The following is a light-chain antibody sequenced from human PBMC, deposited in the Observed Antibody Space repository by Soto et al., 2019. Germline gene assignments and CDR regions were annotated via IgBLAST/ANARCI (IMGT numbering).Light chain of an antibody. CDR2: AAS. Sequence: DIQITQSPTSVSASVGDRVIITCRTSQGINSWLAWYQHKPVKATKLFIYAASSLQSGVPSRFSGSGSGTDFTLTISSLQTEDFATYYCQPANSFALTFGGGTKVDIK. J-gene: IGKJ4*01. CDR1: QGINSW. CDR3: QPANSFALT. V-gene: IGKV1-12*01.